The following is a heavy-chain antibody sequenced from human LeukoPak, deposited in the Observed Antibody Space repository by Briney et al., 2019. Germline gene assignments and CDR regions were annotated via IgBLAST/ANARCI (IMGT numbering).Heavy chain of an antibody. CDR2: ISSSSSYI. CDR1: GFTFSSYS. Sequence: PGGSLRLSCAASGFTFSSYSMNWVRQAPGKGLEWVSSISSSSSYIYYADSVKGRFTISRDNAKNSLYLQMNSLGAEDTAVYYCARGAPYSYENYYYYMDVWGKGTTVTVSS. J-gene: IGHJ6*03. CDR3: ARGAPYSYENYYYYMDV. V-gene: IGHV3-21*01. D-gene: IGHD5-18*01.